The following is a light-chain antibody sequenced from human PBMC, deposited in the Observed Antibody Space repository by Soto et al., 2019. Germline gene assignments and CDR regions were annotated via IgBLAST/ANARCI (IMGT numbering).Light chain of an antibody. CDR1: RSLSSSY. Sequence: EIVLTQSPGTLSLSPGERATLSCRASRSLSSSYLAWYQHKPGQAPRLLIYGASTRATGVPDRFSGGGFGTDFPLPITTLEPEDFAVYSCQQYGSSSRTFGQGTKVDNK. J-gene: IGKJ1*01. CDR2: GAS. CDR3: QQYGSSSRT. V-gene: IGKV3-20*01.